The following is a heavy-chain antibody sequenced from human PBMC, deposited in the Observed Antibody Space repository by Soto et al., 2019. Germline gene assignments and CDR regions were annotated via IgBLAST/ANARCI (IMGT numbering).Heavy chain of an antibody. V-gene: IGHV3-23*01. CDR1: GFTFSSYA. D-gene: IGHD2-21*02. CDR2: ISSTGGST. CDR3: AKFYGGNSAHTYAIDP. Sequence: EVQLLESGGGLVQPGGSLNLSCAASGFTFSSYAMSWVRQAPGKGLEWVSTISSTGGSTHYADSVKGRFTRSRDNSKNTLYLQMNGLRAEDTAVYYCAKFYGGNSAHTYAIDPWGQGTLVTVSS. J-gene: IGHJ5*02.